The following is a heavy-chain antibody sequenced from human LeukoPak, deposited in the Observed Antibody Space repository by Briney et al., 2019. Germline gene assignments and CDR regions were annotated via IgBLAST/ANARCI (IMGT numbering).Heavy chain of an antibody. J-gene: IGHJ3*01. Sequence: GGSLRLSCAASGFTFSSYAMSWVRQAPGKGLEWVSAISGSGGSTYYADSVKGRFTLSRDNSENTLSLQMNSLRVEDTARYYCAKDIQLSTWGLGTMVTVSS. CDR3: AKDIQLST. V-gene: IGHV3-23*01. D-gene: IGHD3-16*02. CDR1: GFTFSSYA. CDR2: ISGSGGST.